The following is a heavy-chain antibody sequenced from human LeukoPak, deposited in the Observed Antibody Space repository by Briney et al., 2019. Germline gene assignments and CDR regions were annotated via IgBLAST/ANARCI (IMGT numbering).Heavy chain of an antibody. D-gene: IGHD2-2*01. Sequence: ASVTVSCKASGYTFTDYYLHWVRQAPGQGLEWMGWINPKSGVTDSKMKFQGRVTLTRDTSITTAYMELISLTSDDAAVYYCARAGGYCGSTSCYSGYYYYFMDVWGKGTTVTVSS. CDR3: ARAGGYCGSTSCYSGYYYYFMDV. CDR1: GYTFTDYY. CDR2: INPKSGVT. V-gene: IGHV1-2*02. J-gene: IGHJ6*03.